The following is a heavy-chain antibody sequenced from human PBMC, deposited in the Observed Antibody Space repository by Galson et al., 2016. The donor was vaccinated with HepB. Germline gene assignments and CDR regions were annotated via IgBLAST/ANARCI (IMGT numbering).Heavy chain of an antibody. CDR2: IYGGGST. D-gene: IGHD1/OR15-1a*01. V-gene: IGHV3-66*01. CDR1: GISVRSTY. J-gene: IGHJ6*02. CDR3: AREGTTGVLFGLDV. Sequence: SLRLSCAASGISVRSTYMTWVRQAPGKGLEWISVIYGGGSTYYADSVKGRFTISRDNSRNTLHLQMNNLRVEDTAIYYCAREGTTGVLFGLDVWGQGTTVTVSS.